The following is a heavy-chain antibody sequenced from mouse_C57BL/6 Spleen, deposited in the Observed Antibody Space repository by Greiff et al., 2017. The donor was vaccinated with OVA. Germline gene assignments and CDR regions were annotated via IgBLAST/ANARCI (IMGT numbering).Heavy chain of an antibody. CDR2: ISSGSSTI. Sequence: DVMLVESGGGLVKPGGSLKLSCAASGFTFSDYGMHWVRQAPEKGLEWVAYISSGSSTIYYADTVKGRFTISRDNAKNTLFLQMTSLRSEDTAMYYCAKEDFDYWGQGTTRTVSS. V-gene: IGHV5-17*01. J-gene: IGHJ2*01. CDR3: AKEDFDY. CDR1: GFTFSDYG.